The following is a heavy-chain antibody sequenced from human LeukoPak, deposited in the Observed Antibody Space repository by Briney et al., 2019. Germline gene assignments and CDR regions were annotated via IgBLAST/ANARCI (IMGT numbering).Heavy chain of an antibody. CDR2: INPNSGGT. CDR1: GYTFTGYY. Sequence: GASVKVSFKASGYTFTGYYMHWERQAPGQGLEWMGWINPNSGGTNYAQKFQGRVTITRDTSNSTAYMELSRLRSDDTAVYYCARDNEVVVSFDYWGQGTLVTVSS. V-gene: IGHV1-2*02. J-gene: IGHJ4*02. CDR3: ARDNEVVVSFDY. D-gene: IGHD2-2*01.